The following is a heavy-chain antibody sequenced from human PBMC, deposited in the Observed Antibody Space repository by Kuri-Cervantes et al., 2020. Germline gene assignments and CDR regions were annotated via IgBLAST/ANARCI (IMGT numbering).Heavy chain of an antibody. CDR1: GFTFSSYS. Sequence: GGSLRLSCAASGFTFSSYSMNWVRQAPGKGLEWVSSISSSSSYIYYADPVKGRFTISRDNAKNSLYLQMNSLRAEDTAVYYCARDKGGGTMVRGVINPIDYWGQGTLVTVSS. D-gene: IGHD3-10*01. CDR2: ISSSSSYI. V-gene: IGHV3-21*01. CDR3: ARDKGGGTMVRGVINPIDY. J-gene: IGHJ4*02.